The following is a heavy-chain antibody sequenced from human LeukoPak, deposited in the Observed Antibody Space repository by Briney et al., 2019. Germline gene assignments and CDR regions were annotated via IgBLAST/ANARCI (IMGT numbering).Heavy chain of an antibody. CDR1: GYIFTGYG. J-gene: IGHJ5*02. V-gene: IGHV1-8*02. CDR2: MNPNSGNT. CDR3: ARSATVTTRAIFDP. Sequence: ASVKVSCKASGYIFTGYGISWVRQATGQGLEWMGWMNPNSGNTGYAQKFQGRVTMTRNTSISTAYMELSSLRSEDTAVYYCARSATVTTRAIFDPWGQGTLVTVSS. D-gene: IGHD4-17*01.